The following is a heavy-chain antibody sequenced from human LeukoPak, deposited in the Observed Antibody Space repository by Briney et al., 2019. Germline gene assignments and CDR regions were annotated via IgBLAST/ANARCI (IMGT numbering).Heavy chain of an antibody. J-gene: IGHJ4*02. Sequence: ASVKVSCKASGYTFTGYYMHWVRQAPGQGLEWMGWINPNSGGTNYAQKFQGRVTMTRDTSISTAYMELSWLKSDDTAVYYCARGPRRLLAATRGAFDYWGQGTLVTVSS. D-gene: IGHD2-15*01. V-gene: IGHV1-2*02. CDR3: ARGPRRLLAATRGAFDY. CDR1: GYTFTGYY. CDR2: INPNSGGT.